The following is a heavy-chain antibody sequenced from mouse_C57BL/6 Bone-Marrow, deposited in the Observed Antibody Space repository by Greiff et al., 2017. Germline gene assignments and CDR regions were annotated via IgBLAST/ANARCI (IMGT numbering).Heavy chain of an antibody. CDR1: GYSITSGYD. D-gene: IGHD1-1*01. Sequence: EVQLQESGPGMVKPSQSLSLTCTVTGYSITSGYDWHWIRHFPGNKLEWMGYISYSGSTNYNPSLKSRISITHDTSKNHFFLKLNSVTTEDTATYYCARDDYYGSEGWYFDVWGTGTTVTVSS. CDR2: ISYSGST. J-gene: IGHJ1*03. CDR3: ARDDYYGSEGWYFDV. V-gene: IGHV3-1*01.